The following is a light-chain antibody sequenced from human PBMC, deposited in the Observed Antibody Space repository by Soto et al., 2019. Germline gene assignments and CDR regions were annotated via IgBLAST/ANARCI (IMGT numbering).Light chain of an antibody. CDR1: SSNIGSNT. Sequence: QSVLTQPPSASGTPGQRVTISCSGSSSNIGSNTVNWYQQLPGTAPKLLIYSNNQRPSGVPDRFSGSKSGTSASLAISGLPSEDEADYYCAAWDDSLLWVFGGGTKLTVL. CDR2: SNN. J-gene: IGLJ3*02. CDR3: AAWDDSLLWV. V-gene: IGLV1-44*01.